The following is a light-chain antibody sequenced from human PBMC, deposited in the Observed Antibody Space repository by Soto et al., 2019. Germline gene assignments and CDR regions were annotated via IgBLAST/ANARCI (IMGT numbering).Light chain of an antibody. Sequence: EIVFTKSPCTVSLHPGERATLSCRASQSVSSTYLAWYQQKPGQAPRLLIYGASSRAIGIPDRFSGSGSGTDFTLTISRLEPEDFAVYYCQQYGSSRWTFGQGTKVDI. V-gene: IGKV3-20*01. CDR3: QQYGSSRWT. CDR1: QSVSSTY. CDR2: GAS. J-gene: IGKJ1*01.